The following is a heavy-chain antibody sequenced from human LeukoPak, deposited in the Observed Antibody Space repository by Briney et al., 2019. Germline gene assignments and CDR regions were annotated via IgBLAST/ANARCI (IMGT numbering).Heavy chain of an antibody. CDR3: ARVGSYYYGSGSWYY. Sequence: SETLSLTCIVSGGSISSSIYYWAWVRQPPGKGLEWIGEIYHSGSTNYNPSLKSRVTISVDKSKNQFSLKLSSVTAADTAVYYCARVGSYYYGSGSWYYWGQGTLVTVSS. J-gene: IGHJ4*02. V-gene: IGHV4-39*07. CDR2: IYHSGST. D-gene: IGHD3-10*01. CDR1: GGSISSSIYY.